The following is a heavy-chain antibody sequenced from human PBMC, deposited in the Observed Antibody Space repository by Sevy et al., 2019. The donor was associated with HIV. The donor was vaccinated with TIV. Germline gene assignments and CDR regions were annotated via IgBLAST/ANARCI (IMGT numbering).Heavy chain of an antibody. CDR1: GGSINSDH. CDR2: VYYTGGT. CDR3: ARRNDFDI. V-gene: IGHV4-59*08. Sequence: SETLSLTCTVSGGSINSDHWNWIRQPPGKGLEWSGYVYYTGGTNYNPSLKNRVTISVDRTKNQFSLKLTSVTAADTAVYYCARRNDFDIWGQGTMVTVS. J-gene: IGHJ3*02.